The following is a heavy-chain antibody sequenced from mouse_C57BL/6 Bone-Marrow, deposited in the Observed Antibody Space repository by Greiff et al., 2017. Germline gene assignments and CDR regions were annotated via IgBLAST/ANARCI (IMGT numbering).Heavy chain of an antibody. V-gene: IGHV1-53*01. Sequence: QVQLKQSGTELVKPGASVKLSCKASGYTFTSYWMHWVKQRPGQGLEWIGNINPSNGGTNYNEKFKSKATLTVDKSSSTAYMQLSSLTSEDSAVYYCARGGHYGPQAWFAYWGQGTLVTVSA. D-gene: IGHD1-1*02. CDR1: GYTFTSYW. CDR2: INPSNGGT. CDR3: ARGGHYGPQAWFAY. J-gene: IGHJ3*01.